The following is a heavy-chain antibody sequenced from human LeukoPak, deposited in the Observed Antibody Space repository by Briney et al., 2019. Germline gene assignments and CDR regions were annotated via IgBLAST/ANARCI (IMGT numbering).Heavy chain of an antibody. Sequence: GGSLRLSCAASGFTFSTYAMSWVRQAPGKGLEWVSTISGSGGSTYYADSVKGRFTISRDNSKNTVHLQMNSLRAEDTAVYYCAKDISSWDVEYFQHWGQGTLVTVSS. CDR2: ISGSGGST. CDR3: AKDISSWDVEYFQH. J-gene: IGHJ1*01. V-gene: IGHV3-23*01. D-gene: IGHD6-13*01. CDR1: GFTFSTYA.